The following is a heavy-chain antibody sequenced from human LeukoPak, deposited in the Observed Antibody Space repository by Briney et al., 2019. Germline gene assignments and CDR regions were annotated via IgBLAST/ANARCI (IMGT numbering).Heavy chain of an antibody. CDR1: GFSFSSYG. D-gene: IGHD2-15*01. V-gene: IGHV3-30*18. J-gene: IGHJ4*02. CDR2: PSYDGSNK. Sequence: GGSLRLSCAASGFSFSSYGMHWVRQAPGKGLEWVAVPSYDGSNKYYADSVKGRFTISRDNSKNTLYLQMNSLRAEDTAVYYCAKGPGYCSGGSCYSYAGDYWGQGTLVTVSS. CDR3: AKGPGYCSGGSCYSYAGDY.